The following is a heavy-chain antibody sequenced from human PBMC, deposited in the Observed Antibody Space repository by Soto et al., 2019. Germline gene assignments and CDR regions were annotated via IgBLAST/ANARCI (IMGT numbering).Heavy chain of an antibody. CDR2: TYYRSKWYN. CDR1: GDSVSSNSAA. V-gene: IGHV6-1*01. D-gene: IGHD3-22*01. J-gene: IGHJ6*02. Sequence: PSQTLSLTCAISGDSVSSNSAAWNWIRQSPSRGLEWLGRTYYRSKWYNDYAVSVKSRITINPDTSKNQFSLQLNSVNPEDTTVYYCARVGYSGYGGRDSSGYYFDGMDVWGQGTTVTVSS. CDR3: ARVGYSGYGGRDSSGYYFDGMDV.